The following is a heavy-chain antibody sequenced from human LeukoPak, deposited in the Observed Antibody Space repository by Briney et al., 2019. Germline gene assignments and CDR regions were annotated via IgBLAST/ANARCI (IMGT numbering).Heavy chain of an antibody. CDR3: ARGGIYALFDI. J-gene: IGHJ3*02. Sequence: GGSLRLSCAASGFTFSSNGMNWVRQAPGKGLEWVSYISATGGTIYYADSVKGRFTISRDNSHNTLYLHMNSLRAEDTAVYYCARGGIYALFDIWGQGTMVTVSS. D-gene: IGHD3-16*01. CDR2: ISATGGTI. V-gene: IGHV3-48*01. CDR1: GFTFSSNG.